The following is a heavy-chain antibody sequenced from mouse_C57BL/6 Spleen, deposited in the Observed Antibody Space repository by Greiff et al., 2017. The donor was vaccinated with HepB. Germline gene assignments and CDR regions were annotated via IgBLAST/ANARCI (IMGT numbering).Heavy chain of an antibody. CDR3: AKNSGYDADWYFDV. CDR2: IWRGGST. Sequence: QVQLKESGPGLVQPSQSLSITCTVSGFSLTSYGVHWVRQSPGKGLEWLGVIWRGGSTDYNAAFMSRLSITKDNSKSQVFFKMNSLQADDTAIYYCAKNSGYDADWYFDVWGTGTTVTVSS. D-gene: IGHD2-2*01. V-gene: IGHV2-5*01. CDR1: GFSLTSYG. J-gene: IGHJ1*03.